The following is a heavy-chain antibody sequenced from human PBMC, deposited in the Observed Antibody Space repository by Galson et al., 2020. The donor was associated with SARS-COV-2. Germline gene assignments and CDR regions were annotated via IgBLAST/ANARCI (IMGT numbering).Heavy chain of an antibody. D-gene: IGHD3-3*01. V-gene: IGHV2-5*01. J-gene: IGHJ4*02. CDR1: GFSLTTSGVG. CDR2: IYWNDDK. CDR3: AHSAPSSLTIFGVVIVKDYFDY. Sequence: ESGPTLVKPTQTLTLTCTFSGFSLTTSGVGVGWIRQPPGKALEWLALIYWNDDKRYSPSLKSRLTITKDTSKNQVVLTMTNMDPVDTATYFCAHSAPSSLTIFGVVIVKDYFDYWGQGTLVTFSS.